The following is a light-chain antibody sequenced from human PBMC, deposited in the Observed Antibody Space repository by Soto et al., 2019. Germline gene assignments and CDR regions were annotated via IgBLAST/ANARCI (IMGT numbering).Light chain of an antibody. CDR2: DAS. J-gene: IGKJ1*01. Sequence: EIFLIQSPDTLSLSPGERATHTCRASQSVTNYIAWYQQRPGQAPRLLIYDASNRATGVPARFSGSRSGTDFTLTISDLEPADFGLYYCQQRLNWPPGFGQGTKVDI. V-gene: IGKV3-11*01. CDR1: QSVTNY. CDR3: QQRLNWPPG.